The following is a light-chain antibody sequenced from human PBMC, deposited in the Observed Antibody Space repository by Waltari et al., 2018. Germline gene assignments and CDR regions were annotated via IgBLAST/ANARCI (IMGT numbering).Light chain of an antibody. V-gene: IGKV1-5*03. CDR3: QQSNNYPYT. CDR1: QTISNW. Sequence: DIHMTKSPSTLSASVGDRVTITCRASQTISNWLAWYQQKPGEAPKLLIYKASTLESGVPSRFSGSGSGTEFTLTISSLQPDDFATYYCQQSNNYPYTFGQGTKLEI. J-gene: IGKJ2*01. CDR2: KAS.